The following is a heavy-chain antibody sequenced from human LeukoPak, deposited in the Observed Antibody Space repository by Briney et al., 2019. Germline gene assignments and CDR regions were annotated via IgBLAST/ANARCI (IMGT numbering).Heavy chain of an antibody. CDR1: GYTFTSYG. D-gene: IGHD3-22*01. Sequence: GASVKVSCKASGYTFTSYGISWVRQAPGQGLEWMGWISTYNGNTNYAQKLQGRVTMTTDTSTSTAYMELRSLRSDDTAVYYCARSSSGYYTLSAFDIWGQGTMVTVSS. V-gene: IGHV1-18*01. J-gene: IGHJ3*02. CDR2: ISTYNGNT. CDR3: ARSSSGYYTLSAFDI.